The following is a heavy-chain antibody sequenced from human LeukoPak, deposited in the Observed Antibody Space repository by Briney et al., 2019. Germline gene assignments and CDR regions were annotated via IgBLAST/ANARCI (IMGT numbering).Heavy chain of an antibody. J-gene: IGHJ5*02. D-gene: IGHD5-12*01. Sequence: ASVKVSCKASGYTFTSYAMHWVRQAPGQRLEWMGWINAGNGNTKYSQKFQGRVTITRDTSASTAYMELSSLRSEDTAVYYCARGRIGATSWFDPWGQGTLVTVSS. CDR3: ARGRIGATSWFDP. CDR1: GYTFTSYA. V-gene: IGHV1-3*01. CDR2: INAGNGNT.